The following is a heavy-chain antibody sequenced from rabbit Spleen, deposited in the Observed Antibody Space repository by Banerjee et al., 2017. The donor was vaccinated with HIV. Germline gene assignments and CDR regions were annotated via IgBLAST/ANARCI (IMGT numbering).Heavy chain of an antibody. V-gene: IGHV1S40*01. CDR3: ARDLGRDFNL. Sequence: QSLEESGGDLVKPGASLTLTCTASGFSFSSGYDICWVRQAPGKGLEWIACIYTGNGGDTYYAAWAKGRFTISRTSSTTVTLQMTSLTAADTATYFCARDLGRDFNLWGPGTLVTVS. CDR2: IYTGNGGDT. J-gene: IGHJ4*01. D-gene: IGHD4-2*01. CDR1: GFSFSSGYD.